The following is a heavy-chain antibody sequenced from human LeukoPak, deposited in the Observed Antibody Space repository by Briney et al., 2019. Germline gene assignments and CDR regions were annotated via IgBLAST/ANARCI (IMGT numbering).Heavy chain of an antibody. CDR2: IYYSGSA. Sequence: SETLSLTCTVSGASIGNNYWSWIRQPPGKGLEWIGYIYYSGSANYNPSLKSRITISVDTSKNQFSLKLSSVTAADTAVYWCARHAYDGNYVLDCWGQGTLVTVSS. CDR1: GASIGNNY. J-gene: IGHJ4*02. D-gene: IGHD1-7*01. V-gene: IGHV4-59*08. CDR3: ARHAYDGNYVLDC.